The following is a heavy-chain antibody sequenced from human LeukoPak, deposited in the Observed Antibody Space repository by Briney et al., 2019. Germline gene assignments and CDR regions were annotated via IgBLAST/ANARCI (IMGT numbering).Heavy chain of an antibody. CDR1: GGFTCSGGYF. V-gene: IGHV4-31*03. J-gene: IGHJ3*02. CDR2: IYYSGIT. D-gene: IGHD3-10*01. Sequence: PSQTLSLTCTVCGGFTCSGGYFCSWIRQHPGKGLEWIGYIYYSGITYFNPSLRSRVTMSVDTSKNQFSLRLSSVTAADTAVYYCASGEPPDIWGQGTMVTVSS. CDR3: ASGEPPDI.